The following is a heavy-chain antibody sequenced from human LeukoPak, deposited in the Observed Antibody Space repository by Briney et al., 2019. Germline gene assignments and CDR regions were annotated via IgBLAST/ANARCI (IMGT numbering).Heavy chain of an antibody. V-gene: IGHV5-51*01. CDR3: ARQAATVRENWFDP. J-gene: IGHJ5*02. CDR2: IYPGDSDI. CDR1: GYSFTHYW. Sequence: GESLKISCKGSGYSFTHYWIGWVRQMPGKGLEWVGVIYPGDSDIIYGPSFQGQVTISADKSISTAYLQWSSLKASDTAIYYCARQAATVRENWFDPWGQGTPVTVSS. D-gene: IGHD2-15*01.